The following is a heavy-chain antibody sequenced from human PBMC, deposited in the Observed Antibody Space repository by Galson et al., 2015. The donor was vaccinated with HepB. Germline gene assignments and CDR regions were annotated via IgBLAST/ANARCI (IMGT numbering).Heavy chain of an antibody. CDR1: GFTFSSYW. V-gene: IGHV3-7*03. Sequence: SLRLSCAASGFTFSSYWMSWVRQAPGKGLEWVANIKQDGSEKYYVDSVKGRFTISRDNAKNSLYLQMNSLRAEDTAVYYCARDGSSYYGPTSDDAFDIWGQGTMVTVSS. D-gene: IGHD3-22*01. CDR3: ARDGSSYYGPTSDDAFDI. CDR2: IKQDGSEK. J-gene: IGHJ3*02.